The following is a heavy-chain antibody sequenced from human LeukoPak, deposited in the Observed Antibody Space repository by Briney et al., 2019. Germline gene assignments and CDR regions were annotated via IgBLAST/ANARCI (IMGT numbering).Heavy chain of an antibody. CDR3: ARVGAQADAFDI. CDR2: TNPNSGGT. V-gene: IGHV1-2*06. CDR1: GYTFTGYY. J-gene: IGHJ3*02. D-gene: IGHD3-16*01. Sequence: ASVKVSCKASGYTFTGYYMHWVRQAPGQGLEWMGRTNPNSGGTNYAQKFQGRVTMTRDTSISTAYMELSRLRSDDTAVYYCARVGAQADAFDIWGQGTMVTVSS.